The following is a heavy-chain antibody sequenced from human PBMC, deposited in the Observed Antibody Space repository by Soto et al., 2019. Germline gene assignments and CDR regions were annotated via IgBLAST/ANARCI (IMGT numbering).Heavy chain of an antibody. CDR3: ARSRYFGLSNWFDP. J-gene: IGHJ5*02. V-gene: IGHV4-39*01. CDR2: IYYSGST. Sequence: TSETLSLTCTVSGGSISSSSYYWGWIRQPPGKGLEWIGSIYYSGSTYYNPSLKRRVTISVDTSKNQFSLKLSSVTAADTAVYYCARSRYFGLSNWFDPWGQGTLVTVSS. D-gene: IGHD3-9*01. CDR1: GGSISSSSYY.